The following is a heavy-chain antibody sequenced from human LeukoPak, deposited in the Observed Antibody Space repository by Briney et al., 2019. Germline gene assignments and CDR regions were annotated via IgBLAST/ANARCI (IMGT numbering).Heavy chain of an antibody. CDR1: GDSISSSSYY. J-gene: IGHJ6*02. CDR3: ARDGGCSGGSCYYGMDV. D-gene: IGHD2-15*01. V-gene: IGHV4-39*02. Sequence: SETLSLTCTVSGDSISSSSYYWGWIRQPPGKGLEWIGSIYYSGSTYYNPSLKSRVTISVDTSKNQFSLKLSSVTAADTAVYYCARDGGCSGGSCYYGMDVWGQGTTVTVSS. CDR2: IYYSGST.